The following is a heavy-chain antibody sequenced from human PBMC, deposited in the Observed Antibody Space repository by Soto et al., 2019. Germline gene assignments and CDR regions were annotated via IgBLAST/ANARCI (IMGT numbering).Heavy chain of an antibody. CDR1: GGSISSGGYS. Sequence: SEALSLTCAVSGGSISSGGYSWSWIRQPPGKGLEWIGYIYHSGSTYYNPSLKSRVTISVDRSKNQFSLKLSSVTAADTAVYFCAKEGPYIDSWSTAGYCQHWGQGTLVTVSS. CDR2: IYHSGST. V-gene: IGHV4-30-2*01. D-gene: IGHD2-21*02. CDR3: AKEGPYIDSWSTAGYCQH. J-gene: IGHJ1*01.